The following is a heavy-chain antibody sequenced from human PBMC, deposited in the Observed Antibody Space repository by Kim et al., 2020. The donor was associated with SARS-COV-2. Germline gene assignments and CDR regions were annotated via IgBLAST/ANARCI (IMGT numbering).Heavy chain of an antibody. V-gene: IGHV3-48*02. D-gene: IGHD3-22*01. J-gene: IGHJ4*02. Sequence: AYSVKGRFTISRDNAKNSLYLQMNSLRDEDTAVYYCARPNDYYDSSGVDYWGQGTLVTVSS. CDR3: ARPNDYYDSSGVDY.